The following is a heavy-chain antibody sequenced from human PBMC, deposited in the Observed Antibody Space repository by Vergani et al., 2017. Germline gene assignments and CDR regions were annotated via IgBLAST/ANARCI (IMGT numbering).Heavy chain of an antibody. CDR3: ARVKTYYYDSSGYPIFDY. J-gene: IGHJ4*02. CDR2: IIPILGIA. D-gene: IGHD3-22*01. V-gene: IGHV1-69*02. Sequence: QVQLVQSGAEVKKPGSSVKVSCKASGGTFSSYTISWVRQAPGQGLEWMGRIIPILGIANYAQKFQGRVTITADKSTSTAYMELSSLRSEDTAVYYCARVKTYYYDSSGYPIFDYWGQGTLVTVSS. CDR1: GGTFSSYT.